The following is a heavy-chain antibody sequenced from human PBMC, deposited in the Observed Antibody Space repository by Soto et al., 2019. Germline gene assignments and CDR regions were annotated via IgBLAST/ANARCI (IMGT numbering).Heavy chain of an antibody. CDR2: FDPETTEI. V-gene: IGHV1-24*01. CDR3: ATGPKAGYGDWGSSPDF. J-gene: IGHJ4*02. CDR1: GYTVTELS. Sequence: QVQLVQSGAEVKKPGASVKVACKVSGYTVTELSIHWVRQAPGKGLEWMGGFDPETTEINYARKFQGRVTMTEDIYNDTGYLELRGLRSGDTAVYYCATGPKAGYGDWGSSPDFWGQGTLVPVSP. D-gene: IGHD2-21*01.